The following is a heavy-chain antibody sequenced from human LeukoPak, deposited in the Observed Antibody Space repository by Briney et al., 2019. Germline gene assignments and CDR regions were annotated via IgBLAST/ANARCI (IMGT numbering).Heavy chain of an antibody. D-gene: IGHD3-22*01. J-gene: IGHJ6*03. CDR1: GGSFSDYY. CDR3: ARRGRYYDSSGSLRYYHYYLDV. Sequence: PSETLSLTCAVYGGSFSDYYWTWIRQPPGKGLEWIGEINHSGSTNYNPSLKGRVTISVDTSKNQFSLKLRAVTAADTAVYYCARRGRYYDSSGSLRYYHYYLDVWGKGTPVTISS. CDR2: INHSGST. V-gene: IGHV4-34*01.